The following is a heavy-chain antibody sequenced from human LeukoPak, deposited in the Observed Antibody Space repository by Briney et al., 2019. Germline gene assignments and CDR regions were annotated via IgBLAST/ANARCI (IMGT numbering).Heavy chain of an antibody. CDR3: ARVGSGSYLDWFDP. CDR1: GYTFTSYG. D-gene: IGHD3-10*01. J-gene: IGHJ5*02. Sequence: GASVKVSCKASGYTFTSYGISWVRQAPGQGLEWMGWISAYNGNTNYAQKLQGRVTMTTDTSTSTAYMELRSLRSDDTAIYYCARVGSGSYLDWFDPWGQGTLVTVSS. CDR2: ISAYNGNT. V-gene: IGHV1-18*01.